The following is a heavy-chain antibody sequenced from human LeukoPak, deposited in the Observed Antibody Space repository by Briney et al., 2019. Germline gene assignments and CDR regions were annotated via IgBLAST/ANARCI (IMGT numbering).Heavy chain of an antibody. CDR2: ISGSGGST. Sequence: GGSLRLSCAASGFTFSSYAMSWVRQAPGKGLEWVSAISGSGGSTYYADSVKGRFTTPRDISKNTLYLQMNSLRAEDTAVYYCASVNGDSAEYFQHWGQGTLVTVSS. CDR3: ASVNGDSAEYFQH. V-gene: IGHV3-23*01. D-gene: IGHD2-15*01. CDR1: GFTFSSYA. J-gene: IGHJ1*01.